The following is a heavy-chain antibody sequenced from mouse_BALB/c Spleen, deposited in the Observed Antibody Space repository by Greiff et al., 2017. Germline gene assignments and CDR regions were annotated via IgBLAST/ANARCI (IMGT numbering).Heavy chain of an antibody. CDR3: ARQAHYYAMDY. CDR2: ILPGSGST. J-gene: IGHJ4*01. V-gene: IGHV1-9*01. Sequence: QVQLQQSGAELMKPGASVKISCKATGYTFSSYWIEWVKQRPGHGLEWIGEILPGSGSTNYNEKFKGKDTFTADTSSNTAYMQLSSLTSEDSAVYYCARQAHYYAMDYWGQGTSVTVSS. D-gene: IGHD3-2*02. CDR1: GYTFSSYW.